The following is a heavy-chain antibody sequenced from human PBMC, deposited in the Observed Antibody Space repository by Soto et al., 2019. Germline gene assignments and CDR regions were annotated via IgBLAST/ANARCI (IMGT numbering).Heavy chain of an antibody. CDR2: ISYDGSNE. V-gene: IGHV3-30*18. J-gene: IGHJ6*02. Sequence: QVQLVESGGGVVQPGRSLRLSCAASGFTFSSYGMHWVRQAPGKGLEWVAVISYDGSNEYYADSVRGRFTISRDNSKNTLYLQMNSLRAEDTAVYYCAKNYYDSSGYYGMDVWGQGTTVTVSS. CDR3: AKNYYDSSGYYGMDV. CDR1: GFTFSSYG. D-gene: IGHD3-22*01.